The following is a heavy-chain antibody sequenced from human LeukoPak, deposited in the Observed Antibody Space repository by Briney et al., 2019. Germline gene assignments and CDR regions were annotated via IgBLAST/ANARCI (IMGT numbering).Heavy chain of an antibody. CDR2: ISYDGSNK. V-gene: IGHV3-30*03. Sequence: GRSLRLSCAASGFTFSTYGMHGVRQAPGKGLEWVAVISYDGSNKYYTDSVKGRFTISRDNAKNSLYLQMNNVRAEDTAVYFCAANTHSGYWGQGALVTVSS. J-gene: IGHJ4*02. CDR1: GFTFSTYG. CDR3: AANTHSGY. D-gene: IGHD3-16*01.